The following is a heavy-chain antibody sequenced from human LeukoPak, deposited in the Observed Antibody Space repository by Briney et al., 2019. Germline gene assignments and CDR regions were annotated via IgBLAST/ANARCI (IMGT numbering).Heavy chain of an antibody. CDR2: INPNSGGT. CDR1: GYTFTGYY. Sequence: ASVKVSCKASGYTFTGYYMHWVRQAHGQGLEWMGWINPNSGGTNYAQKFQGRVTMTRDTSISTAYMELSRLRSDDTAVYYCARVDTGYSSSLNWFDPWGQGTLVTVSS. V-gene: IGHV1-2*02. D-gene: IGHD6-13*01. CDR3: ARVDTGYSSSLNWFDP. J-gene: IGHJ5*02.